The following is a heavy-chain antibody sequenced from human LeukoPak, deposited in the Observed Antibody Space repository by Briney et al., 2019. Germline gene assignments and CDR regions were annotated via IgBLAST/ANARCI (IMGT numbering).Heavy chain of an antibody. J-gene: IGHJ5*02. Sequence: SETLSLTCTVSGGSISSYYWSWIRQPPGKGLEWIGYIYYSGSTNYSPSLKSRVTISVDTSKNQFSLKLSSVTAADTAVYYCARGRLSGSQRDNWFDPWGQGTLVTVSS. V-gene: IGHV4-59*08. D-gene: IGHD1-26*01. CDR2: IYYSGST. CDR1: GGSISSYY. CDR3: ARGRLSGSQRDNWFDP.